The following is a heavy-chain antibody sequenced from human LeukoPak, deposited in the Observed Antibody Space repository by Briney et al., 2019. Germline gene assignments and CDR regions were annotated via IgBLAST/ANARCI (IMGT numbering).Heavy chain of an antibody. Sequence: PGGSLRLSCAASGFTFSDYTMNWVRQAPGKGLEFVAHINRDATFTSYADPVRGRFTISRDNADNSLFLQMSSLRDGDTAVYYCARDLDWAFDYWGQGTLVAVSS. J-gene: IGHJ4*02. CDR2: INRDATFT. CDR1: GFTFSDYT. CDR3: ARDLDWAFDY. D-gene: IGHD3/OR15-3a*01. V-gene: IGHV3-48*02.